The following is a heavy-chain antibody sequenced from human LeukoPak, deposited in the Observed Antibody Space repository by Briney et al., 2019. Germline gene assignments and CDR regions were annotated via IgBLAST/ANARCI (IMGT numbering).Heavy chain of an antibody. CDR3: ARDFWGPTEYSSSTWSAP. J-gene: IGHJ5*02. D-gene: IGHD6-6*01. CDR1: GFTFSDYY. Sequence: PGGSLRLSCAASGFTFSDYYMSWIRQAPGKGLEWVSYISSSGSTIYYADSVKGRFTISRDNAKNSLYLQMNSLRAEDTAVYYCARDFWGPTEYSSSTWSAPWGQRTLVTVSS. CDR2: ISSSGSTI. V-gene: IGHV3-11*04.